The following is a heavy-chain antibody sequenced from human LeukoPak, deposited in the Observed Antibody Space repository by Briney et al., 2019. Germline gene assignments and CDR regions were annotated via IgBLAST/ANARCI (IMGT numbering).Heavy chain of an antibody. CDR2: INHSGST. CDR1: GVSFSGYY. D-gene: IGHD3-10*01. CDR3: ARLVRGGGDY. V-gene: IGHV4-34*01. Sequence: SETLSLTCAVYGVSFSGYYWSWLRQPPGKGLEGIGEINHSGSTNYNPSLKSRVTISVDTSKQQFSLKLGSVTAAVTAVYYCARLVRGGGDYWGQGTLVTVSS. J-gene: IGHJ4*02.